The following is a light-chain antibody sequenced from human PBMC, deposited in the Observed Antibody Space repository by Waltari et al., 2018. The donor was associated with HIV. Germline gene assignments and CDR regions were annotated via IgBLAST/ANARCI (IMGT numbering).Light chain of an antibody. CDR2: RSN. Sequence: LTQPPSMSTVSGQTATVTCIGDTNNVDHQGAAWVQHRQGHPPKHLSHRSNHRPAGVAERFSAARAGDTTFLTISGLQSEDEADYFCLAWVTNLGGWVFGGGTHLTV. CDR3: LAWVTNLGGWV. J-gene: IGLJ3*02. CDR1: TNNVDHQG. V-gene: IGLV10-54*04.